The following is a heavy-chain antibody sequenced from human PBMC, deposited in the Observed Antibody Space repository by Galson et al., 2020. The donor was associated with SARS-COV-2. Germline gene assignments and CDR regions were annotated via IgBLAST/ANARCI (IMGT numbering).Heavy chain of an antibody. D-gene: IGHD4-17*01. CDR3: ARFTTVTTFYYYYGMDV. CDR1: GGSFSGYY. J-gene: IGHJ6*02. Sequence: SETLSLTCAVYGGSFSGYYWSWIRQPPGKGLEWIGEINHSGSTNYNPSLKSRVTISVDTSKNQFSLKLSSVTAADTAVYYCARFTTVTTFYYYYGMDVWGQGTTVTVSS. V-gene: IGHV4-34*01. CDR2: INHSGST.